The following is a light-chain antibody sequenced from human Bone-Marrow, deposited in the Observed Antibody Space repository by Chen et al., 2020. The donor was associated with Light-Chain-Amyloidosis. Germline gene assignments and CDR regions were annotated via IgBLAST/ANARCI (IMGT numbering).Light chain of an antibody. Sequence: EIVLTQSPGTLSLSPGESASLSCRASQSISDRYLAWYQQKPGQAPRLLIFGSSTRATGIPDRFTGSGAGTDFTLSISSMEPEDFAVYFCQQYSMSPPITFGQVTRLEI. CDR1: QSISDRY. CDR3: QQYSMSPPIT. J-gene: IGKJ5*01. V-gene: IGKV3-20*01. CDR2: GSS.